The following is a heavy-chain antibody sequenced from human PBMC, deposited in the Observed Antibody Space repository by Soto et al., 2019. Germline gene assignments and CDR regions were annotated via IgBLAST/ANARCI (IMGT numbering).Heavy chain of an antibody. Sequence: SETLSLTCAVYGGSISSNKWWSWVRQPPGEGLEWIGEIYHSGSTNYNPSLQSRVTISLDKSKNQFSLKLTSVTAADSAVYYCARDDHIVVVPTSLGAMDVWGQGTTVTVSS. CDR1: GGSISSNKW. V-gene: IGHV4-4*02. CDR2: IYHSGST. CDR3: ARDDHIVVVPTSLGAMDV. D-gene: IGHD2-2*01. J-gene: IGHJ6*02.